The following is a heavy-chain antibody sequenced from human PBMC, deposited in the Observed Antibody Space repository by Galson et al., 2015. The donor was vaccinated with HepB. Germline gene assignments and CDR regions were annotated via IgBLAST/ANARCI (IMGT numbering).Heavy chain of an antibody. V-gene: IGHV3-23*01. J-gene: IGHJ1*01. Sequence: SLRLSCAASGFTFSSYAMSWVRQAPGKGLEWVSGITGSGGSTFYADSVKGHFTISRDNSKNTLYLQMNSLRAEDTAVYYCAKSTVTTFAEYFQHWGQGTLVTVSS. CDR2: ITGSGGST. D-gene: IGHD4-17*01. CDR3: AKSTVTTFAEYFQH. CDR1: GFTFSSYA.